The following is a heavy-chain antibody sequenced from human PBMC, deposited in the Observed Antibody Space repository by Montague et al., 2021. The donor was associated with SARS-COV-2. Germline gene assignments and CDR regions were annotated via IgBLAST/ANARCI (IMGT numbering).Heavy chain of an antibody. CDR1: GGSFSGYY. CDR2: INHSGST. V-gene: IGHV4-34*01. D-gene: IGHD1-26*01. J-gene: IGHJ3*02. CDR3: AREGVGATTNDAFDI. Sequence: SETLSLTCAVYGGSFSGYYWSWIHQPPGKGLEWIGEINHSGSTNYNPSLKSRVTISVDTSKNQFSLKLSSVTAADTAVYYCAREGVGATTNDAFDIWGQGTMVTVSS.